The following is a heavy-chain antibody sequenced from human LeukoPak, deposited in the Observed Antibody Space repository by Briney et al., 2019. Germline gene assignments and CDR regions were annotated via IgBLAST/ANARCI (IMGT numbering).Heavy chain of an antibody. Sequence: SETLSLTCAVYGGSFSGYYWSWIRQPPGKGLEWIGEINHSGSTNYNPSLKSRVTISVETSKKKFSLKLSSVTAADTAVYYCAKSNGYGLVDIWGQGTMVTVSS. CDR2: INHSGST. D-gene: IGHD3-10*01. CDR3: AKSNGYGLVDI. V-gene: IGHV4-34*01. CDR1: GGSFSGYY. J-gene: IGHJ3*02.